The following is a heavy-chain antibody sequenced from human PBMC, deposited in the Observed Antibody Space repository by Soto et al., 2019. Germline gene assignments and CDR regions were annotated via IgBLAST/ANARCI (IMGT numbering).Heavy chain of an antibody. CDR1: GGSVSSGSYH. J-gene: IGHJ6*02. CDR3: ARDNMRARDGMDV. V-gene: IGHV4-61*01. CDR2: IYYSGST. Sequence: SETLSLTCTVSGGSVSSGSYHWTWIRQPPGKGLEWIGYIYYSGSTNYNPSLKSRVTISVDTSKNQFSLRLSSVTAADTAVYYCARDNMRARDGMDVWGQGTTVTVSS. D-gene: IGHD3-16*01.